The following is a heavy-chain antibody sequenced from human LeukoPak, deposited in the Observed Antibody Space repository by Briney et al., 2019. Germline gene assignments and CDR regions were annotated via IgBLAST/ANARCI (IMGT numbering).Heavy chain of an antibody. Sequence: SETLSLTCAVYSGSFSGYYWSWIRQPPGKGLEGIGEMNHSGSTNYNPSLKSRVTISVDSSKDQFSLKLSSVTAGDTAVYYCASGKGVGVLMVYAINGYDYWGQGTLVTVSS. CDR2: MNHSGST. CDR1: SGSFSGYY. J-gene: IGHJ4*02. V-gene: IGHV4-34*01. D-gene: IGHD2-8*01. CDR3: ASGKGVGVLMVYAINGYDY.